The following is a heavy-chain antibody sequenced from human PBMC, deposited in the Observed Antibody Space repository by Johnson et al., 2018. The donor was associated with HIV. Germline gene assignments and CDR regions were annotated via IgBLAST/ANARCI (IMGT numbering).Heavy chain of an antibody. Sequence: VQVLESGGGLIQPGGSLRLSCEASGFTFSSYAMNWVRQAPGKGLEWVSAISGRGGSTYYADSVKGRFTISRDNAKNSLYLQMNSLRAEDTAVYYCARELIDAFDIWGQGTMVTVSS. CDR3: ARELIDAFDI. V-gene: IGHV3-23*01. J-gene: IGHJ3*02. CDR1: GFTFSSYA. CDR2: ISGRGGST.